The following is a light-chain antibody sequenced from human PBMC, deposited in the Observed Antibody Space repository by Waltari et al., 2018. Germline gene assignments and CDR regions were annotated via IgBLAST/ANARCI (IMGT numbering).Light chain of an antibody. V-gene: IGLV10-54*04. CDR1: SNNVGNQG. Sequence: QAGLTQPPSVSTDLRQTATLTCTGNSNNVGNQGAAWLQQHQGRPPKLVSYRNNTRPSGISERFSASRSGNTASLTITELQPEDEADYYCSAWDSGLTVGVFGGGTKLTVL. CDR3: SAWDSGLTVGV. CDR2: RNN. J-gene: IGLJ3*02.